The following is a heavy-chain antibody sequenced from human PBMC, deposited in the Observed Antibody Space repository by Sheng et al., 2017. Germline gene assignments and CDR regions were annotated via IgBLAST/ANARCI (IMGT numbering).Heavy chain of an antibody. CDR2: IYHSGST. CDR1: GYSISSGYY. Sequence: QVQLQESGPGLVKPSETLSLTCAVSGYSISSGYYWGWIRQPPGKGLEWIGSIYHSGSTYYNPSLKSRVTISVDTSKNQFSLKLSSVTAADTAVYYCARESTTVWLPFDYWGQGTLVTVSS. J-gene: IGHJ4*02. D-gene: IGHD4-17*01. V-gene: IGHV4-38-2*02. CDR3: ARESTTVWLPFDY.